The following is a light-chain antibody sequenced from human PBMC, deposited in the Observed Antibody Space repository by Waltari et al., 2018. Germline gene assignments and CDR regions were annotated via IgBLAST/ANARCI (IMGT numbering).Light chain of an antibody. Sequence: SFELPQPPPVSVSPGPTAGITRPGDALPNQNTYSYQQKPGQAPLLLILQDTERPSGIPDRFSGSTSGTTVMLTISGVLAEDEADYYCQSAASSGLSVVFGGGTKLTVL. CDR2: QDT. CDR3: QSAASSGLSVV. CDR1: ALPNQN. J-gene: IGLJ2*01. V-gene: IGLV3-25*03.